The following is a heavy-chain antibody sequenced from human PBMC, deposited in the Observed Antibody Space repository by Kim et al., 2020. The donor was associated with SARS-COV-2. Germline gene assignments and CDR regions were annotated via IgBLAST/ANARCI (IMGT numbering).Heavy chain of an antibody. CDR1: GYSFTSYW. D-gene: IGHD4-4*01. J-gene: IGHJ6*02. V-gene: IGHV5-10-1*01. Sequence: GESLKISCKGSGYSFTSYWISWVRQMPGKGLEWMGRIDPSDSYTNYSPSFQGHVTISADKSISTAYLQWSSLKASDTAMYYCARHLGNSQYYYYYGMDVWGQGTTVTVSS. CDR3: ARHLGNSQYYYYYGMDV. CDR2: IDPSDSYT.